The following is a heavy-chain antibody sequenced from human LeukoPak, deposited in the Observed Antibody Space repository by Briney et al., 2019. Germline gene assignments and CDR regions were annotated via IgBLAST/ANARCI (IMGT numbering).Heavy chain of an antibody. CDR1: GFTFSSQA. Sequence: PGGSLRLSCAASGFTFSSQAMSWVRQAPEKGLEWVSVVSGSGSSTYCADSVRGRFTVSRYNSKNTLYLQMNSLRAEDTAIYYCAKVSGSGWRYYFAYWGQGTLVTVSS. V-gene: IGHV3-23*01. D-gene: IGHD6-19*01. J-gene: IGHJ4*02. CDR2: VSGSGSST. CDR3: AKVSGSGWRYYFAY.